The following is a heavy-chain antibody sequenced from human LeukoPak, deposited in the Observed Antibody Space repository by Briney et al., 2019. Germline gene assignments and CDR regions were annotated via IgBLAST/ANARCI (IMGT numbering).Heavy chain of an antibody. Sequence: ASETLSLTCAVYGGSFSGYYWSWIRQPPGKGLEWIGEINHSGSTNYNPSLKSRVTISVDTSKNQFSLKLSSVTAADTAVYYCAWGVYSGYDPDYWGQGTLVTVSS. CDR2: INHSGST. J-gene: IGHJ4*02. CDR1: GGSFSGYY. D-gene: IGHD5-12*01. V-gene: IGHV4-34*01. CDR3: AWGVYSGYDPDY.